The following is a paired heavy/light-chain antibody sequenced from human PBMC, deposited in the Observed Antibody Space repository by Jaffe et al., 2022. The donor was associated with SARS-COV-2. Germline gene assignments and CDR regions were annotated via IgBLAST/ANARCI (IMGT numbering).Light chain of an antibody. J-gene: IGLJ2*01. V-gene: IGLV4-69*01. CDR3: QTWGTGIPVV. CDR1: SGHSSYA. Sequence: QLVLTQSPSASASLGASVKVTCTLSSGHSSYAIAWHQQQPEKGPRYLMKVNSDGRHSKGDGIPDRFSGSSSGAERYLTISSLQSEDEADYYCQTWGTGIPVVFGGGTKVTVL. CDR2: VNSDGRH.
Heavy chain of an antibody. J-gene: IGHJ2*01. Sequence: QVQLQESGPGVVKPSETLSLTCTVSGDSIGISHWSWIRQPAGTGLEWIGHIYTSGNTNYNPSLKSRVSMSVDKSKNQFTLKLTSVTAADTAVYYCARDWHLDLWGRGTLVTVSS. CDR1: GDSIGISH. CDR2: IYTSGNT. CDR3: ARDWHLDL. V-gene: IGHV4-4*07.